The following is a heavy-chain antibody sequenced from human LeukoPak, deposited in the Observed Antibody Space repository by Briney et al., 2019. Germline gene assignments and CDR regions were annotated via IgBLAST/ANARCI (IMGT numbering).Heavy chain of an antibody. J-gene: IGHJ4*02. V-gene: IGHV3-48*04. CDR3: ARGGIPNYSESTGYFVGQF. D-gene: IGHD3-22*01. CDR1: VFSFSTQS. Sequence: PGGSLRLSCAASVFSFSTQSMTCVRLAPGKGLEWLSFLSISGSSRLCADSAKRRFTISRDNPENSVHLPVHTLRRGHTAVYYCARGGIPNYSESTGYFVGQFWGQGTRVAVSS. CDR2: LSISGSSR.